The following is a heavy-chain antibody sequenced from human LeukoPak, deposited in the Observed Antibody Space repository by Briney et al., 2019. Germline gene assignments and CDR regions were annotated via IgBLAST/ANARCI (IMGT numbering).Heavy chain of an antibody. J-gene: IGHJ4*02. CDR3: ARMFYYDSSGYYYRPYYFDY. D-gene: IGHD3-22*01. V-gene: IGHV4-59*01. Sequence: PSETLSLTCTVSGGSISSYYWSWIRQPPGKGLEWIGYIYYSGSTNYNPSLKSRVTISVDTSKNQFSLKLSSVTAADTAVYYCARMFYYDSSGYYYRPYYFDYWGQGTLVTVSS. CDR2: IYYSGST. CDR1: GGSISSYY.